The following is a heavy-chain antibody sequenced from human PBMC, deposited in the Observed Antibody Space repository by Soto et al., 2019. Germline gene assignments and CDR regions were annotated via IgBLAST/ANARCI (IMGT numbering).Heavy chain of an antibody. Sequence: GGSLRLSCAASGFTFSSYSMNWVRQAPGKGLEWVSYISSSSSTIYYADSVKGRFTISRDNAKNSLYLQMNSLRDEDTAVYYCARDYIAAAGTPIYYYYGMDVWGQGTTVTVSS. CDR2: ISSSSSTI. V-gene: IGHV3-48*02. CDR1: GFTFSSYS. J-gene: IGHJ6*02. D-gene: IGHD6-13*01. CDR3: ARDYIAAAGTPIYYYYGMDV.